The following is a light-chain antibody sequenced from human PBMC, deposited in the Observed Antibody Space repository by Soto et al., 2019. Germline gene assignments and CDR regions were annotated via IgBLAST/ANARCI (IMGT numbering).Light chain of an antibody. Sequence: VMTQSPATLSVSPGERATLCCWASETVATNLAWYQQKPGQAPRLLISGASTRAAGISDRFRGSGSGTEFTLTISSLRSEDSAIYYCQQYFEWPPMTFGQGTKVEI. V-gene: IGKV3-15*01. J-gene: IGKJ1*01. CDR1: ETVATN. CDR3: QQYFEWPPMT. CDR2: GAS.